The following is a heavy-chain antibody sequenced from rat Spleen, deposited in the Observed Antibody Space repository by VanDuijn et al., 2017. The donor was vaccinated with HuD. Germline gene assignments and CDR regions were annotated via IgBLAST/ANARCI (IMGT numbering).Heavy chain of an antibody. Sequence: EVQLVESGGGLVQPGRSLKLSCAASGFTFSDYYMAWVRQAPKKGLEWVASISYEGSSTYYGDSVKGRFIISRDNAKSTLYLQMNSLRSEDTATYYCARPHSSLYVMDAWGQGASVTVSS. CDR1: GFTFSDYY. D-gene: IGHD1-2*01. CDR2: ISYEGSST. J-gene: IGHJ4*01. V-gene: IGHV5-22*01. CDR3: ARPHSSLYVMDA.